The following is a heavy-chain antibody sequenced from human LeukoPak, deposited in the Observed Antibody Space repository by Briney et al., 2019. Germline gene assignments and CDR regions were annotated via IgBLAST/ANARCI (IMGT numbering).Heavy chain of an antibody. D-gene: IGHD6-13*01. CDR3: ARATSSSWPYLDY. J-gene: IGHJ4*02. CDR1: GYTFTGYY. CDR2: INPSGGST. Sequence: APVKVSCKASGYTFTGYYMHWVRQAPVQGLEWMGIINPSGGSTSYAQKFQGRVTMTRDMSTSTVYIELSSLRSEDTAVYYCARATSSSWPYLDYWGQGTLVTVSS. V-gene: IGHV1-46*01.